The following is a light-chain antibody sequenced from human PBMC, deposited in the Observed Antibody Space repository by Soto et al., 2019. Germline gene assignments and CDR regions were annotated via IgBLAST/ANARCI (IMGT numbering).Light chain of an antibody. Sequence: EIVMTQSPATLSVSPGERATLSCTASQSVSSNLAWYQQTPGQAPRLLIYGASNRATGIPDRFSGSGSGTDFTLTISRLEPEDFAVYYCQQYGSSGTLGQGTKVDIK. V-gene: IGKV3-20*01. CDR1: QSVSSN. J-gene: IGKJ1*01. CDR2: GAS. CDR3: QQYGSSGT.